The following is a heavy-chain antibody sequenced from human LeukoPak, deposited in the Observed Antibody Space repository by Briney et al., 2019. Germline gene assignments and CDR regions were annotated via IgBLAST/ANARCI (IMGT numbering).Heavy chain of an antibody. CDR3: ARAVAAADSY. J-gene: IGHJ4*02. CDR1: GFTISTYW. V-gene: IGHV3-7*04. Sequence: GGSLRLSCTASGFTISTYWMSWVRQAPGKGLEWVANINQDGSKKYYVDSVKGRFTISRDNVKNSVYLQMNSLRAEDTAVYSCARAVAAADSYWGRGTLVTVSS. D-gene: IGHD6-13*01. CDR2: INQDGSKK.